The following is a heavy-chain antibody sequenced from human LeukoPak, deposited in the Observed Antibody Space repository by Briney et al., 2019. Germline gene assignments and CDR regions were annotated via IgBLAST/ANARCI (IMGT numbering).Heavy chain of an antibody. CDR1: GFTFGDYS. J-gene: IGHJ4*02. Sequence: PGGSLKLSCTASGFTFGDYSMSWFRQAPGKGLEWVGFIRSKAYGGTIQYAASVRGRFTISRDDSKSIAYLQMDSLKTEDTAMYYCTRNPYYDFCCFDYWGRGTLVTVSS. CDR3: TRNPYYDFCCFDY. CDR2: IRSKAYGGTI. D-gene: IGHD3-3*01. V-gene: IGHV3-49*03.